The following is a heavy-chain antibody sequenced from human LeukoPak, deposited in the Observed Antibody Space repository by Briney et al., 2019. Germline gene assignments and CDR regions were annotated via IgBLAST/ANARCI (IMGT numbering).Heavy chain of an antibody. D-gene: IGHD5-18*01. Sequence: SETLSLTCTVSGGSINSYYWSWIRQPPGKGLEWIGYIYTGGSTNYNPSFESRVTISRDMSKNQFSLNLSSVTAADTGVYYCARHRGTAPLDYWGQGTLVTVSS. V-gene: IGHV4-4*09. J-gene: IGHJ4*02. CDR3: ARHRGTAPLDY. CDR2: IYTGGST. CDR1: GGSINSYY.